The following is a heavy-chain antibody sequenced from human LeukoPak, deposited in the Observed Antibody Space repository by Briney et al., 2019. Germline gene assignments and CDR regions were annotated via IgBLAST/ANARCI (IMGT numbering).Heavy chain of an antibody. CDR3: GLVASGNWWFDP. CDR1: GYTFTVYH. J-gene: IGHJ5*02. CDR2: INPNSGGT. V-gene: IGHV1-2*02. D-gene: IGHD2-8*02. Sequence: ASVKVSCKTSGYTFTVYHIHWVRQAPGQGLEWMGWINPNSGGTNYAQKLQDRVTMTGDTSISTAYMELRSLTSDDAAVYYCGLVASGNWWFDPWGQGTLVTVSS.